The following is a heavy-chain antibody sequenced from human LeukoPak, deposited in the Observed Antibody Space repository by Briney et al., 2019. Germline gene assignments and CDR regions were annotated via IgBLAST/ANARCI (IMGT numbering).Heavy chain of an antibody. Sequence: GGSLRLSCAASGFTVSSNYMSWVRQAPGKGLEWVAVVSSDGNSKYYADSMKGRFTISRDNSKNTLYLQINSLRADDTAVFYCAKDGGRAAAGTVDSWGQGALVTVSS. V-gene: IGHV3-30*18. CDR2: VSSDGNSK. CDR1: GFTVSSNY. D-gene: IGHD6-13*01. CDR3: AKDGGRAAAGTVDS. J-gene: IGHJ4*02.